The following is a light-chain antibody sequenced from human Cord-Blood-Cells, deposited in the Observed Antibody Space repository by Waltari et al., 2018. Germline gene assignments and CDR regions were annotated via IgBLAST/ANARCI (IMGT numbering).Light chain of an antibody. J-gene: IGLJ3*02. CDR3: CSYAGSSRV. Sequence: QSALTQPASVSGSPGHSITISCTGTSSDVGSYNLVSWYQQHPGQAPKLLIYEGSKRPLGVSNRFSGSKSGNTASLTSSGLQAEDEADYYCCSYAGSSRVFGGGTKLTVL. V-gene: IGLV2-23*01. CDR2: EGS. CDR1: SSDVGSYNL.